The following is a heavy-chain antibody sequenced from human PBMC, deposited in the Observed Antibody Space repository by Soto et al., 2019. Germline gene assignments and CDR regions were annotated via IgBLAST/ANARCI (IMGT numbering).Heavy chain of an antibody. CDR3: ARAVPSASVSYYYYYMDV. J-gene: IGHJ6*03. Sequence: EVQLVESGGGLDQPGGSLRLSCAASGFTFSDHYMDWVRQAPGKGLEWVGRTRNKANSYTTEYAASVKGRFTISRDDSKNSLYLQMNSLKTDDTAVYYCARAVPSASVSYYYYYMDVWGKGTTVTVSS. CDR1: GFTFSDHY. D-gene: IGHD1-26*01. V-gene: IGHV3-72*01. CDR2: TRNKANSYTT.